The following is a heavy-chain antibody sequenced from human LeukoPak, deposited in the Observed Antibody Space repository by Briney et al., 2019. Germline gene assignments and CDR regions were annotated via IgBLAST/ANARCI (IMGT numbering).Heavy chain of an antibody. Sequence: GGSLRLSCAASGFTFSSYGMHWVRQAPGKGLEWVAVIWYDGSNKYYADSVKGRFTISRDNSKNTLYLQMNSLRAEDTAVYYCARDVSRARLDYWGQGTLVTVSS. D-gene: IGHD6-13*01. CDR1: GFTFSSYG. CDR2: IWYDGSNK. J-gene: IGHJ4*02. CDR3: ARDVSRARLDY. V-gene: IGHV3-33*01.